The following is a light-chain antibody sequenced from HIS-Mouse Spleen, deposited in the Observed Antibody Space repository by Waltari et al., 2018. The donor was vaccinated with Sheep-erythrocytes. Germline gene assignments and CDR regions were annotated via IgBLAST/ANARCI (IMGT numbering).Light chain of an antibody. CDR3: SSYAGSNRGV. V-gene: IGLV2-8*01. J-gene: IGLJ2*01. CDR1: SSDVGGYNY. CDR2: EVS. Sequence: QSALTQPPSASGSPGQSVTISCTGTSSDVGGYNYVSWYQQHPGKAPKLMIYEVSTRPSAVPDRFSGSTSGNTASLTVSGLQAEDEADYYCSSYAGSNRGVFGGGTKLTVL.